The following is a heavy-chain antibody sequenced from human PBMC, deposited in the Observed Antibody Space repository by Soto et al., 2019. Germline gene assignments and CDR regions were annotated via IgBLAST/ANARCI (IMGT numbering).Heavy chain of an antibody. CDR1: GYTFTSYG. D-gene: IGHD6-19*01. CDR3: ARRGISVADDLYYYYYMDV. Sequence: ASVKVSCTASGYTFTSYGISWVRQAPGQGLEWMGWISAYNGNTNYAQKLQGRVTMTTDTSTSTAYMELRSLRSDDTAVYYCARRGISVADDLYYYYYMDVWGKGTTVTVSS. CDR2: ISAYNGNT. J-gene: IGHJ6*03. V-gene: IGHV1-18*01.